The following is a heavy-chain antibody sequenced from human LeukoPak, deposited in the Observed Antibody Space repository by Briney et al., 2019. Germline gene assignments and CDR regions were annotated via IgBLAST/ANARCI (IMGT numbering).Heavy chain of an antibody. D-gene: IGHD3-22*01. V-gene: IGHV4-59*01. J-gene: IGHJ4*02. CDR3: ARSGYYYDGSLDY. CDR1: GGSISSYY. CDR2: IYYSGST. Sequence: SETLSLTCTVSGGSISSYYWSWIRQPPGKGLEWIGYIYYSGSTNYNPSLKSRVTISVDTSKNQFSLKLSSVTAADTAVYYCARSGYYYDGSLDYWGQGTLVTVSS.